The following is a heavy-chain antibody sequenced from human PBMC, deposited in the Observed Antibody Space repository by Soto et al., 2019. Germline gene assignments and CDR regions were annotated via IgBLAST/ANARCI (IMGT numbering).Heavy chain of an antibody. J-gene: IGHJ3*02. D-gene: IGHD6-13*01. CDR1: GYSFTNYW. Sequence: GESLKISCKGSGYSFTNYWIGWVRQMPGKGLEWMGIIYPGDSDTRYSPSFQGQVTISADKSISTAYLQWSSLKASDTAMYYCARPPTVSGSWSAFDIWGQGTMVTVSS. CDR3: ARPPTVSGSWSAFDI. V-gene: IGHV5-51*01. CDR2: IYPGDSDT.